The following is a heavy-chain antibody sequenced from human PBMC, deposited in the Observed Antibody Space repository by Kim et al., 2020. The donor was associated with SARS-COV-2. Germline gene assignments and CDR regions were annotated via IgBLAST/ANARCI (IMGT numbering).Heavy chain of an antibody. Sequence: DSVKGRFTISRDNAKNSLYLQMNSLRAEDTALYYCAKVGRFGELLYYFDYWGQGTLVTVSS. J-gene: IGHJ4*02. D-gene: IGHD3-10*01. V-gene: IGHV3-9*01. CDR3: AKVGRFGELLYYFDY.